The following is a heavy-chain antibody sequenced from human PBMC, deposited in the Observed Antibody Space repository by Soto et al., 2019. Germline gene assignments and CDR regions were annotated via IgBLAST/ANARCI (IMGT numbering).Heavy chain of an antibody. CDR2: IYYSGST. CDR1: GGSISSGGYY. J-gene: IGHJ4*02. D-gene: IGHD1-7*01. Sequence: QVQLQESGPGLVKPSQTLSLTCTVSGGSISSGGYYWSWIRQHPGKGLEWIGYIYYSGSTYYNPSLKSRVTISVYTSKNQFSLKLSSVTAADTAVYYWARRAPYNWNYYFDYWGQGTLVTVSS. CDR3: ARRAPYNWNYYFDY. V-gene: IGHV4-31*03.